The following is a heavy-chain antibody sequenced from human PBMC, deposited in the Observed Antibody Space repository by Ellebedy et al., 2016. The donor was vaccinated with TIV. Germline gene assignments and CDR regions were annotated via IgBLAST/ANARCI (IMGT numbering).Heavy chain of an antibody. J-gene: IGHJ4*02. CDR3: ARASIATPYFDY. V-gene: IGHV1-18*01. CDR2: ISAYNGNT. D-gene: IGHD1-26*01. CDR1: GYTFTNYG. Sequence: ASVKVSXKASGYTFTNYGISWVRQAPGQGLEWMGWISAYNGNTNYAQKLQGRVTMTTDTSTSTAYMELRSLRSDDTAVYYCARASIATPYFDYWGQGTLVTVSS.